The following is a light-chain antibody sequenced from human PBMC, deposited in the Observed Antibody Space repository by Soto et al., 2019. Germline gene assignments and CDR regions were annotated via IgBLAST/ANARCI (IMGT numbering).Light chain of an antibody. CDR3: QQYGSSRT. Sequence: EIVLTQSPGTLSLSPGERATLSCRASQSVSRSYLAWYQQKPGQAPRLLIYGASSRATGIPDRFSGSGSGTDFTLTISRVEPEDFAVYYCQQYGSSRTFGQGTKVDMK. CDR2: GAS. CDR1: QSVSRSY. J-gene: IGKJ1*01. V-gene: IGKV3-20*01.